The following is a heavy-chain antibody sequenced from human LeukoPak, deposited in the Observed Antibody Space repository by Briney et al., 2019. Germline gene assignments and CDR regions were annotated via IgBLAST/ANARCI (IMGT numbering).Heavy chain of an antibody. Sequence: SETLSLTCTVSGGSISSSSYYWGWIRQPPGKGLEWIGSIYYSGSTYYNPSLKSRVTISLDTSKNQFSLKLSSVTAADTAMYYCARGRGDSSGWYVYYYGLDVWGQGTTVTVSS. CDR2: IYYSGST. V-gene: IGHV4-39*07. CDR3: ARGRGDSSGWYVYYYGLDV. D-gene: IGHD6-19*01. CDR1: GGSISSSSYY. J-gene: IGHJ6*02.